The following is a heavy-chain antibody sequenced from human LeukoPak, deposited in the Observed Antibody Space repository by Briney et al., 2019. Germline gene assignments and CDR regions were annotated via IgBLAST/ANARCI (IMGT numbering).Heavy chain of an antibody. CDR1: GDSISNSHW. D-gene: IGHD1-26*01. CDR2: IYLSGDT. CDR3: SRESGAFCPFGY. J-gene: IGHJ4*02. Sequence: SGTLSLTCAVSGDSISNSHWWSWVRQPPGKGLEWIGVIYLSGDTDYNPSLKSRVTISIDKSKNQFSLKLTYVTAADTAIYYCSRESGAFCPFGYWGQGTLVIVPP. V-gene: IGHV4-4*02.